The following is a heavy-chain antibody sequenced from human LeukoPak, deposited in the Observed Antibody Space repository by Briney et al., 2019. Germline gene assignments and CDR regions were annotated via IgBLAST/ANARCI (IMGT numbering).Heavy chain of an antibody. J-gene: IGHJ5*02. Sequence: GASVKVSCKASGYTFTSYDINWVRQAPGQGLEWMGRIIPILGIANYAQKFQGRVTITADKSTSTAYMELSSLRSEDTAVYYCARDPVYYDSIDNWFDPWGQGTLVTVSS. CDR1: GYTFTSYD. V-gene: IGHV1-69*04. CDR3: ARDPVYYDSIDNWFDP. CDR2: IIPILGIA. D-gene: IGHD3-22*01.